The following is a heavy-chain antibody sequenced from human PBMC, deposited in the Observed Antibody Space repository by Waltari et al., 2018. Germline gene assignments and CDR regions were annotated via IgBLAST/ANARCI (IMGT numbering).Heavy chain of an antibody. CDR1: GFTFSSYA. Sequence: EVQLVESGGGLVQPGGSLRLSCAASGFTFSSYAMSWVRQAPGKGREWVSAISGSGGSTYYADSVKGRFTISRDNSKNTLYLQMNSLRAEDTAVYYCAGNLGGYSSSWWAWGQGTLVTVSS. J-gene: IGHJ5*02. V-gene: IGHV3-23*04. CDR2: ISGSGGST. CDR3: AGNLGGYSSSWWA. D-gene: IGHD6-13*01.